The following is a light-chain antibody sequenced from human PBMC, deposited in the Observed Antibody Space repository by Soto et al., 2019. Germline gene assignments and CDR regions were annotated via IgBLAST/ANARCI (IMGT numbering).Light chain of an antibody. CDR2: RNN. V-gene: IGLV1-47*01. CDR3: AAWDASLSIWV. Sequence: QSVLTQPTSTSGTPGQRVTISCSGSSSNIGGSFVSWFQQFPGRAPKLLIYRNNQRPSGVPDRFSGSKSDTSASLAISGLRSEDEADYYCAAWDASLSIWVFGGGTKVTVL. CDR1: SSNIGGSF. J-gene: IGLJ3*02.